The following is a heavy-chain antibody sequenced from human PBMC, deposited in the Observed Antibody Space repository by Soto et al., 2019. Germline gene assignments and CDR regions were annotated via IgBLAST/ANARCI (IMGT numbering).Heavy chain of an antibody. D-gene: IGHD3-10*01. J-gene: IGHJ4*02. V-gene: IGHV1-8*01. CDR2: INPNSGNI. Sequence: KVSCKASGNTFTSYDINWVRQATGHGLEWMGWINPNSGNIGYAQKFQGRVTMTRDTAIRTAYMEVSRLRSDDTAVYYCARGRASGSYYLLDYWGQGTLVTVSS. CDR3: ARGRASGSYYLLDY. CDR1: GNTFTSYD.